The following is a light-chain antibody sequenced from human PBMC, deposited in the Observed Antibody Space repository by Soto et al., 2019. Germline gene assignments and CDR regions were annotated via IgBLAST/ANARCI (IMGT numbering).Light chain of an antibody. J-gene: IGKJ4*01. CDR3: MQALQTPLT. CDR2: FGS. CDR1: ASLLHSNGYNC. Sequence: DIEMTQSPLSLPVTPGEPASISCRSSASLLHSNGYNCLDWYVQKPGQSPQLLIYFGSYRASGVPDRFSGSGSGTDFTLKISRVEAEDVGVYYCMQALQTPLTFGGGTKVEIK. V-gene: IGKV2-28*01.